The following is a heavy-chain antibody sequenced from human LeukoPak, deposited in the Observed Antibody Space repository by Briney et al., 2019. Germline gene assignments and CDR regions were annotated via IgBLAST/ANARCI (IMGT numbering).Heavy chain of an antibody. CDR3: ARGAEGKHSDR. CDR2: INHSGST. J-gene: IGHJ5*02. Sequence: SETLSLTCAVYGGSFSGYYWSWIRQPPGKGLEWIGEINHSGSTNYNPSLKSRVTISVDTSKNQFSLKLSSVTAADTAVYYCARGAEGKHSDRWGQGTLVTVSS. CDR1: GGSFSGYY. V-gene: IGHV4-34*01.